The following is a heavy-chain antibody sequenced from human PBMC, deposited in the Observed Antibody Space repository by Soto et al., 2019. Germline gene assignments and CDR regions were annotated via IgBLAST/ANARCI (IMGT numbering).Heavy chain of an antibody. Sequence: GGSLRLSCVASGFTFSHYWMSWVRQAPGKGLEWVANIKPDGNEEYYVDSVKGRFTISRDNAKNTLYLQMNSLRGEDTAVFCCARDRKARAYDFWSGYSEAVTAVAGNRRASDYWGQGTRVTVSS. CDR3: ARDRKARAYDFWSGYSEAVTAVAGNRRASDY. CDR1: GFTFSHYW. J-gene: IGHJ4*02. D-gene: IGHD3-3*01. CDR2: IKPDGNEE. V-gene: IGHV3-7*01.